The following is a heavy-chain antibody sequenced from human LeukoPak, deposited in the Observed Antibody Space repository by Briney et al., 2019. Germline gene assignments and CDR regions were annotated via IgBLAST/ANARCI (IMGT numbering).Heavy chain of an antibody. CDR2: IYYSGST. CDR1: SDSISSSSYD. D-gene: IGHD2-15*01. J-gene: IGHJ4*02. CDR3: ARGYCSGGSCYEVDY. Sequence: SETLSLTCTVSSDSISSSSYDWGWIRQPPGKGLEWIGSIYYSGSTYYNPSLKSPVTISVDTSKNQFSLKLSSVTAADTAVYYCARGYCSGGSCYEVDYWGQGTLVTVSS. V-gene: IGHV4-39*01.